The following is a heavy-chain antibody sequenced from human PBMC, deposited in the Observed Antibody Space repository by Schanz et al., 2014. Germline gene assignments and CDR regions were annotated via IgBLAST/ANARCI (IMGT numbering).Heavy chain of an antibody. CDR1: GFTFGAYT. J-gene: IGHJ4*02. D-gene: IGHD6-13*01. CDR2: ISSRSSYI. V-gene: IGHV3-21*01. CDR3: XRDSDPPIAAKGQNFDY. Sequence: EVQLVESGGGLVKPGGSLRLSCVTSGFTFGAYTMNWVRQAPGKGLEWVSSISSRSSYIYYTDSVKGRFTISRDNAKXXXXXQLNSLRPEDTXXXXXXRDSDPPIAAKGQNFDYWGQGTLVAVSS.